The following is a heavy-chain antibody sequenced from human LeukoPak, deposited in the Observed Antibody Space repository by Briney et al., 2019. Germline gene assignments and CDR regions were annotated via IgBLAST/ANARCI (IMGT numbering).Heavy chain of an antibody. V-gene: IGHV3-74*01. CDR3: ARVTVSGWYTALDY. D-gene: IGHD6-19*01. CDR2: INSDGSST. J-gene: IGHJ4*02. Sequence: PGGSLRLSCAASGFTFNNYWMHWVRQVPGEGLVWVSHINSDGSSTSYADSVKGRFTVSRDNAKNTLYLLMSNLRAEDTAVYYCARVTVSGWYTALDYWGQGTLVSVSS. CDR1: GFTFNNYW.